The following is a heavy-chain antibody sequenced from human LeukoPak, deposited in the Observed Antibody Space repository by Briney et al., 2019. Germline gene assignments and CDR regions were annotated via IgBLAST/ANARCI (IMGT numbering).Heavy chain of an antibody. J-gene: IGHJ4*02. CDR2: TYYRSKWYT. D-gene: IGHD3-10*01. CDR1: GDSVSSNIAA. Sequence: SQTLSLTCVISGDSVSSNIAAWNWTRQSPSRGLEWLGRTYYRSKWYTEYAVSVKTRISINADTSKNQFSLQLNSVTPEDTAMYYCARGDYGSGSYYQVVDYWGQGTLVTVSS. CDR3: ARGDYGSGSYYQVVDY. V-gene: IGHV6-1*01.